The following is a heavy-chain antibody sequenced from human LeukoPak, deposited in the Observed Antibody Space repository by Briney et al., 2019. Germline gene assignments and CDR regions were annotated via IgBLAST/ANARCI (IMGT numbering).Heavy chain of an antibody. D-gene: IGHD6-13*01. V-gene: IGHV4-34*01. CDR2: INHSGST. CDR1: GGSFSGYY. Sequence: PSETLSLTCAVYGGSFSGYYWSWIRQPPGKGLEWIGEINHSGSTNYNPSLKSRVTISVDTSKNQFSLKLSSVTAADTAVYYCARAGTYSSTTENDAFDIWGQGTMVTVSS. J-gene: IGHJ3*02. CDR3: ARAGTYSSTTENDAFDI.